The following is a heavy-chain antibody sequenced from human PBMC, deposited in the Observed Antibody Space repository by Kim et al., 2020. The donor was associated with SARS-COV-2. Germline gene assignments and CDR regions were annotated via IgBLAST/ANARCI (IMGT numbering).Heavy chain of an antibody. CDR1: GGSVSSGSYY. Sequence: SETLSLTCTVSGGSVSSGSYYWSWIRQPPGKGLEWIGYIYYSGSTNYNPSLKSRVTISVDTSNNQFSLKLSSVTAADTAVYYCARSRLSGSYSGGWGQGTLVTVSS. D-gene: IGHD1-26*01. CDR3: ARSRLSGSYSGG. J-gene: IGHJ4*02. V-gene: IGHV4-61*01. CDR2: IYYSGST.